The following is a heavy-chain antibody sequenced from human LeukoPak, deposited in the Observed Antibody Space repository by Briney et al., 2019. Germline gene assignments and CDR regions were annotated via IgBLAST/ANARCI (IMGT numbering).Heavy chain of an antibody. CDR1: GGSISSYY. V-gene: IGHV4-4*07. CDR3: ARDVGWLQSLDAFDI. J-gene: IGHJ3*02. Sequence: PSETLSLTCTVSGGSISSYYWSWIRQPAGKGLEWIGRIYTSGSTNYNPSLKSRVTMSVDTSKNQFSLKLSSVTTADTAVYYCARDVGWLQSLDAFDIWGQGTMVTVSS. D-gene: IGHD5-24*01. CDR2: IYTSGST.